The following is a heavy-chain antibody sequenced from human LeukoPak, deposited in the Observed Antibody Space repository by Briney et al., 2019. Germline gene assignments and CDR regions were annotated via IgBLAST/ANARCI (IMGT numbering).Heavy chain of an antibody. CDR1: GGSISSGNYY. Sequence: SETLSLTCTVSGGSISSGNYYWSWIRQPAGKGLEWIGYIYYSGSTNYNPSLKSRVTIPVDTSKNQFSLKLSSVTAADTAVYYCARVRCSSTSCYDGDAFDIWGQGTMVTVSS. CDR3: ARVRCSSTSCYDGDAFDI. V-gene: IGHV4-61*10. D-gene: IGHD2-2*01. CDR2: IYYSGST. J-gene: IGHJ3*02.